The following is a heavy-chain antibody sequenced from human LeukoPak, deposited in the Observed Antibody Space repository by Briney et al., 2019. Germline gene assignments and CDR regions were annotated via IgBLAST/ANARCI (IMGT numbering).Heavy chain of an antibody. D-gene: IGHD3-3*01. Sequence: SVKVSCKASGGTFSSYAISWVRQAPGQGLGWMGGIIPIFGTANYAQKFQGRVTITADESTSTAYMELNSLRAEDTALYYCARIDTIFGVIIDYWGQGTLVTVSS. CDR2: IIPIFGTA. J-gene: IGHJ4*02. V-gene: IGHV1-69*13. CDR3: ARIDTIFGVIIDY. CDR1: GGTFSSYA.